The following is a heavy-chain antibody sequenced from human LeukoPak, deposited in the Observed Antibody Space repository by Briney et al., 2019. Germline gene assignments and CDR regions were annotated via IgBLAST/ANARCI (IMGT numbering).Heavy chain of an antibody. Sequence: GGSLRLSCAASGFTFSSYSLNWVRQAPGKGLEWVSSISSSSTYIYYADSMKGRFTISRDNAKNSLYLEINSLRAEDTAVYYCARSTIGFRHAGDYWGQGTLVTVSS. D-gene: IGHD2/OR15-2a*01. CDR3: ARSTIGFRHAGDY. CDR1: GFTFSSYS. V-gene: IGHV3-21*01. J-gene: IGHJ4*02. CDR2: ISSSSTYI.